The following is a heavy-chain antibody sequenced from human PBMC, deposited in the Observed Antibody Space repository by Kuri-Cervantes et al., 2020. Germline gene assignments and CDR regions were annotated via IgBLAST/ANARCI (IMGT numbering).Heavy chain of an antibody. Sequence: ASVKVSCKASGYTFTGYYMHWVRQAPGQGLEWMGWINPNSGGTNYAQKFQGRVTMTRDTSISTAYMELSSLRSDDTAVYYCARDGTIFGVVITSYFDYWGQGTLVTVSS. CDR1: GYTFTGYY. CDR2: INPNSGGT. CDR3: ARDGTIFGVVITSYFDY. V-gene: IGHV1-2*02. J-gene: IGHJ4*02. D-gene: IGHD3-3*01.